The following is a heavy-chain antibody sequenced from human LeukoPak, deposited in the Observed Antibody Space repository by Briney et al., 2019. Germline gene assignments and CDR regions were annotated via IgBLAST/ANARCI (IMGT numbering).Heavy chain of an antibody. D-gene: IGHD6-13*01. CDR3: ARESGDITAPKKNFDF. J-gene: IGHJ4*02. CDR1: GFTFSSYP. Sequence: GGSLRLSCAASGFTFSSYPMSWVRQAPGKGLGWVSAMSAGGDSTYYTDSVKGRFTISRDNSKNTLYLQMTSLRAEDTAVYYCARESGDITAPKKNFDFWGQGTLITVSS. V-gene: IGHV3-23*01. CDR2: MSAGGDST.